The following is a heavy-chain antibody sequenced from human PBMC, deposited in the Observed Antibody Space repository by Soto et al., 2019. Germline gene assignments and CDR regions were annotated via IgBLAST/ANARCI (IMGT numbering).Heavy chain of an antibody. CDR3: AAGTEGAVAGFYSENEYNWFDP. D-gene: IGHD6-19*01. V-gene: IGHV4-39*01. Sequence: QLQLQESGPGLVKPSETLSLTCTVSGGSISSSSYYWGWIRQPPGKGLEWIGSIYYSGSTYYNPSLKSRVTISVDTSKNQFSLKLSSVTAADTAVYYCAAGTEGAVAGFYSENEYNWFDPWGQGTLVTVSS. CDR2: IYYSGST. J-gene: IGHJ5*02. CDR1: GGSISSSSYY.